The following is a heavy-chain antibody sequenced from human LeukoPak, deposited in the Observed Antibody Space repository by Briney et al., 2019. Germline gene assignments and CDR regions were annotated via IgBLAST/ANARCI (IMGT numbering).Heavy chain of an antibody. CDR3: ARRGEYESSGFDY. CDR2: IYYTGST. Sequence: SETLSLTCSVSGGSIGTYYWTWIRQPPGKGLEWIGYIYYTGSTNYNPSLKSRATMSVDTSKNQFSLKLSSVTAADTAVYYCARRGEYESSGFDYWGQGALVTVSS. D-gene: IGHD3-22*01. CDR1: GGSIGTYY. J-gene: IGHJ4*02. V-gene: IGHV4-59*01.